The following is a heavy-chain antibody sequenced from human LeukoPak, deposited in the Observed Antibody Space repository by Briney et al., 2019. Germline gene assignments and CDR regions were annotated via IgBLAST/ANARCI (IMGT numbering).Heavy chain of an antibody. J-gene: IGHJ4*02. CDR3: AGTPLATHIHY. CDR1: SGSISSDY. Sequence: SETLSLTCTVSSGSISSDYWSWIRQPPGKGLEWIGYIYYSGSTNYNPSLKSRVTISVDTSKNQFSLKLSSVTAADTAVYYCAGTPLATHIHYWGQGTLVTVSS. V-gene: IGHV4-59*08. CDR2: IYYSGST. D-gene: IGHD5-12*01.